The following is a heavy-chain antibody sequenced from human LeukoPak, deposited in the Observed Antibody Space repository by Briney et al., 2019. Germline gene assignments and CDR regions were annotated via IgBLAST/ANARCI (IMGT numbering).Heavy chain of an antibody. J-gene: IGHJ3*02. CDR1: GFTFDDYA. V-gene: IGHV3-43D*03. Sequence: PGGSLRLSCAASGFTFDDYAMHWVRQAPGKGLEWVSLISWDGGSTYYADSVKGRFTISRDNSKNSLYLQMNSLRAEDTALYYCAKDQTASNYYDSSGYYPNDAFDIWGQGTMVTLSS. CDR2: ISWDGGST. D-gene: IGHD3-22*01. CDR3: AKDQTASNYYDSSGYYPNDAFDI.